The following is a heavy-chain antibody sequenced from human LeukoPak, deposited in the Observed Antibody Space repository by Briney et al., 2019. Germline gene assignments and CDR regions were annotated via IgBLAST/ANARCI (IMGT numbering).Heavy chain of an antibody. D-gene: IGHD2-2*01. CDR1: GFTFSSYA. V-gene: IGHV3-23*01. Sequence: PGGSLRLSCAASGFTFSSYAMSWVRQAPGKGLEWVSAISGSGGSTYYADSVKGRFTISRDNSKNTLYLQMNSLRAEDTAVYYCAKYGSTSWGDAYYHYYMDVWGKGTTVTVSS. J-gene: IGHJ6*03. CDR3: AKYGSTSWGDAYYHYYMDV. CDR2: ISGSGGST.